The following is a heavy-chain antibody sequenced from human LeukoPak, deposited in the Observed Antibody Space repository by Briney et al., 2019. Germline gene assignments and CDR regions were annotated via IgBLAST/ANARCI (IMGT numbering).Heavy chain of an antibody. J-gene: IGHJ5*02. Sequence: PSETLSLTCTVSAGSISSYYWSWIRQPAGKGLEWIGSIYTSGSTNYNPSLKSRVTISVDKSKNQFSLKLSSVTAADTAVYYCARGLVGTTGEQNWFDPWGQGTLVTVSS. CDR1: AGSISSYY. CDR3: ARGLVGTTGEQNWFDP. D-gene: IGHD1-26*01. V-gene: IGHV4-4*07. CDR2: IYTSGST.